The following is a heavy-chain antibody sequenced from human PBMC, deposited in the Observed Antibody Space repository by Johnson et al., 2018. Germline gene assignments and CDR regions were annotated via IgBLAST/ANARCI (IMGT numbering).Heavy chain of an antibody. CDR3: AREVSAVGIAPAEYFQH. CDR1: GGTFRSYV. CDR2: IIPMFGTT. D-gene: IGHD6-13*01. J-gene: IGHJ1*01. V-gene: IGHV1-69*01. Sequence: QVQLVESGAEVKKPGSSVKVSCKASGGTFRSYVISWVRQAPGQGLEWMGGIIPMFGTTNYAQKFQGRVTIIADESTSTAYMELSSLRSEDTAVEYCAREVSAVGIAPAEYFQHWGQGTLVTVSS.